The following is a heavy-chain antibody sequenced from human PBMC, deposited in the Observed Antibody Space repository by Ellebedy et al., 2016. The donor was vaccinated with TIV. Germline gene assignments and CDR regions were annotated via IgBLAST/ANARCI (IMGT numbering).Heavy chain of an antibody. D-gene: IGHD3-10*01. CDR2: IYYSGST. V-gene: IGHV4-39*01. CDR1: GGSISSSSYY. J-gene: IGHJ4*02. Sequence: SETLFLTCTVSGGSISSSSYYWGWIRQPPGKGLEWIGSIYYSGSTYYNPSLKSRVTISVDTSKNQFSLKLSSVTAADTAVYYCARQYTMVRGVIYYFDYWGRGTLVTVSS. CDR3: ARQYTMVRGVIYYFDY.